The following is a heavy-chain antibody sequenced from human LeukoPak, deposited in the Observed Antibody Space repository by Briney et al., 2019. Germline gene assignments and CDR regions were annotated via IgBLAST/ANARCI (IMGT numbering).Heavy chain of an antibody. CDR2: INHSGST. CDR3: ARGVYYYGSGSYYY. CDR1: GGSFSGYY. V-gene: IGHV4-34*01. D-gene: IGHD3-10*01. Sequence: PSETLSLTRAVSGGSFSGYYWSWIRQPPGKGLEWIGEINHSGSTNYNPSLKSRVTISVDTSKNQFSLKLSSVTAADTAVYYCARGVYYYGSGSYYYWGQGTLVTVSS. J-gene: IGHJ4*02.